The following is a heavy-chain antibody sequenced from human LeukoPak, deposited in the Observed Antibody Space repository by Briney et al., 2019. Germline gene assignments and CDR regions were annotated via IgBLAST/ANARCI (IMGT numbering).Heavy chain of an antibody. Sequence: GGSLRLSCAASGLTFSSYGMHWVRQAPGKGLEWVAVISYDGSNKYYADSVKGRFTISRDNSKNTLYLQMNSLRAEDTAVYYCAKSRQVDCGGDCELDYWGQGTLVTVSS. CDR2: ISYDGSNK. CDR3: AKSRQVDCGGDCELDY. V-gene: IGHV3-30*18. D-gene: IGHD2-21*02. J-gene: IGHJ4*02. CDR1: GLTFSSYG.